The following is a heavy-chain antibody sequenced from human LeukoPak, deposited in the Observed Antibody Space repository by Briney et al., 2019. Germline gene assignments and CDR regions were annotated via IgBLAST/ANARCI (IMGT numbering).Heavy chain of an antibody. Sequence: PGGSLRLSCAASGFTLSDYYMSWIRQAPGKGLEWVSYSSSSGSTIYYADSVKGRFAISRDNAKNSLYLQMNSLRAEDTAVYDCARRRDFTDYWGQGTLVTVSS. D-gene: IGHD3/OR15-3a*01. CDR1: GFTLSDYY. CDR3: ARRRDFTDY. J-gene: IGHJ4*02. V-gene: IGHV3-11*01. CDR2: SSSSGSTI.